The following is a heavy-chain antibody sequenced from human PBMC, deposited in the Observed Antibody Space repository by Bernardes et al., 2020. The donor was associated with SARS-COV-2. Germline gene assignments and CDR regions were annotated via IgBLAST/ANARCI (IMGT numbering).Heavy chain of an antibody. CDR1: GDSFRSVGYY. J-gene: IGHJ5*02. D-gene: IGHD1-26*01. V-gene: IGHV4-31*03. Sequence: SETLSLTCSVSGDSFRSVGYYWSWLLHHPGKGLEWIGYIYNSGSTYYNPSLKSRVTISGDTSKNQFFLKLSAVTAADTGMYYCARERLVGTLDPWGQGTLVTVSS. CDR2: IYNSGST. CDR3: ARERLVGTLDP.